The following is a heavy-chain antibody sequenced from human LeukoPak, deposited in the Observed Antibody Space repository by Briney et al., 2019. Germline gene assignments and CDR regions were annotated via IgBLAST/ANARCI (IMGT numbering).Heavy chain of an antibody. CDR3: ARDLNTAYYDFWSGYYPPLGY. V-gene: IGHV1-18*01. Sequence: ASVKVSCKASGGTFSSYGISWVRQAPGQGLEWMGWISAYNGNTNYAQKLQGRVTMTTDTSTSTAYMELRSLRSDDTAVYYCARDLNTAYYDFWSGYYPPLGYWGQGTLVTVSS. J-gene: IGHJ4*02. D-gene: IGHD3-3*01. CDR1: GGTFSSYG. CDR2: ISAYNGNT.